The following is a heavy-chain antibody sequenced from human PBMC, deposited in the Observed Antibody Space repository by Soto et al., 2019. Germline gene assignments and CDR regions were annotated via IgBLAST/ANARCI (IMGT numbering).Heavy chain of an antibody. V-gene: IGHV1-2*04. CDR2: INPNSGGT. J-gene: IGHJ6*02. D-gene: IGHD6-6*01. CDR3: ARVKAARRGYYYYGMDV. Sequence: ASVKVSCKASGYTFTGYYMHWVRQAPGQGLEWMGWINPNSGGTNYAQKFQCWVTMTRDTSISTAYMELSRLRSDDTAVYYCARVKAARRGYYYYGMDVWGQGTTVTV. CDR1: GYTFTGYY.